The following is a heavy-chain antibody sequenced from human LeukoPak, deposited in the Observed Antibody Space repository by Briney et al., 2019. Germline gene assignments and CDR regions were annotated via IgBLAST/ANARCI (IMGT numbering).Heavy chain of an antibody. CDR3: AKQDFGSGGTSRRYSGYSKIDY. V-gene: IGHV3-23*01. Sequence: GGPLTLSCSPSRFPLSRHAVRWPRQSPGGGVVWVSDISDSDDSTYYADSEKGRFTISRDNSKNTLYVQMNSLRAEDTAVYYCAKQDFGSGGTSRRYSGYSKIDYWGQGTLVTVSS. D-gene: IGHD5-18*01. J-gene: IGHJ4*02. CDR1: RFPLSRHA. CDR2: ISDSDDST.